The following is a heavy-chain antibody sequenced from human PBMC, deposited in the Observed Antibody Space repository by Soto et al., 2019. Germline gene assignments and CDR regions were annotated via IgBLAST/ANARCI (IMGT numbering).Heavy chain of an antibody. CDR3: ARDPSSSWYGGYYYGMDV. Sequence: QVQLVQSGAEVTKPGSSVKVSCKASGGTFSSYAISWVRQAPGQGLEWMGGIIPIFGTANYAQKCQGRVTITADESTSTAYMELSSLRSEDTAVYYCARDPSSSWYGGYYYGMDVWGQGTTVTVSS. V-gene: IGHV1-69*01. D-gene: IGHD6-13*01. CDR1: GGTFSSYA. CDR2: IIPIFGTA. J-gene: IGHJ6*02.